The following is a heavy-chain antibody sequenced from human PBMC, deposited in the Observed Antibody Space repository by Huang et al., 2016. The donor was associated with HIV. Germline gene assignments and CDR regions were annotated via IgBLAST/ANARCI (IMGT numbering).Heavy chain of an antibody. J-gene: IGHJ3*01. D-gene: IGHD2-21*02. CDR1: GYSFTRQW. CDR3: ARPPTYSDDGGYYIDAFGV. V-gene: IGHV5-51*03. CDR2: IYPGDSDV. Sequence: EVQLVQSGAEMKRPGESLKISCKVSGYSFTRQWIGWVRQMPGKGPEWMGIIYPGDSDVKYSPPFQGHVTISADNSISTAYLQWKSLKVSDTAMYFCARPPTYSDDGGYYIDAFGVWGRGTMVTVS.